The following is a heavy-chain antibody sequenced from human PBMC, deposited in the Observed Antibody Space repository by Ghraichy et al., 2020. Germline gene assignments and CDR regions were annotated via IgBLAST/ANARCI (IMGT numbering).Heavy chain of an antibody. CDR1: GFTFSRYW. CDR3: ARDPWIWDWLD. D-gene: IGHD2-8*02. CDR2: IKEDGSEK. V-gene: IGHV3-7*03. Sequence: ESLNISCAASGFTFSRYWMSWVRQGPGKGLELVANIKEDGSEKYYVDSVKGRFTISRDNAKNSLYLQMNSLRAEDTALYYCARDPWIWDWLDWGQGTLVTVSS. J-gene: IGHJ4*02.